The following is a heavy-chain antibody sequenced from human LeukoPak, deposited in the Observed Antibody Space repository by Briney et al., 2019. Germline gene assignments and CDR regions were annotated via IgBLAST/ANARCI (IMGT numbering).Heavy chain of an antibody. CDR2: IYYSGST. V-gene: IGHV4-59*01. CDR1: WGSISRYL. D-gene: IGHD1-26*01. CDR3: ARAAGATVFDY. J-gene: IGHJ4*02. Sequence: SETLSLTCTVSWGSISRYLWRWIRPPPGKGLEWIGYIYYSGSTNYNPSLKSRVTISVDTSKNQFSLKLSSVTAADTAVYYCARAAGATVFDYWGQGTLVTVSS.